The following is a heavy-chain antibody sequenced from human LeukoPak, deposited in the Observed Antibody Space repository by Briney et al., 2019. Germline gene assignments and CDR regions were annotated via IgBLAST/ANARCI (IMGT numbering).Heavy chain of an antibody. CDR2: ISSSSSHI. CDR3: ARAGPTVTYDY. D-gene: IGHD4-17*01. V-gene: IGHV3-21*01. J-gene: IGHJ4*02. CDR1: GFTFSSYD. Sequence: PGGSLRLSCAASGFTFSSYDMNWVRQAPGKGLEWVSSISSSSSHIYYADSVKGRFAISRDNAKNSLYLQMNSLRAEDTAVYYCARAGPTVTYDYWGQGTLVTVSS.